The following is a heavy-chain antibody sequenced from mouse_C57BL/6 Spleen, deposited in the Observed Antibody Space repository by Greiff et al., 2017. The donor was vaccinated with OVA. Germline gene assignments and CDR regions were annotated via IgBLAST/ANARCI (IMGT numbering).Heavy chain of an antibody. J-gene: IGHJ2*01. Sequence: EVKLVESGGGLVKPGGSLKLSCAASGFTFSSHAMSWVRQTPEKRLEWVATISDGGSYTYYPDNVKGRFTISRDNAKNNLYLQMSHLKSEDTAMYYCARSIVYDYDGGYYFDYWGQGTTLTVSS. CDR3: ARSIVYDYDGGYYFDY. CDR2: ISDGGSYT. V-gene: IGHV5-4*03. CDR1: GFTFSSHA. D-gene: IGHD2-4*01.